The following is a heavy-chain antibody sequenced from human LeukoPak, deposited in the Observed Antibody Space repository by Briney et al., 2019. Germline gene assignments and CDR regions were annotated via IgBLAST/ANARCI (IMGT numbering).Heavy chain of an antibody. V-gene: IGHV3-21*01. CDR3: AREGLSAAAFDY. Sequence: GGSLRLSCAASGFTFSSYAMHWVRQAPGKGLEWVSSISSSSSYIYYADSVKGRFTISRDNAKNSLYLQMNSLRAEDAAVYYCAREGLSAAAFDYWGQGTLVTVSS. D-gene: IGHD6-13*01. CDR2: ISSSSSYI. CDR1: GFTFSSYA. J-gene: IGHJ4*02.